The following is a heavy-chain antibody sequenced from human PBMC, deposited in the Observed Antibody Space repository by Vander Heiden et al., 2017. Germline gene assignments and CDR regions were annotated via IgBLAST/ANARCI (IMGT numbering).Heavy chain of an antibody. CDR1: GFTFSSYA. V-gene: IGHV3-30-3*01. Sequence: QVQLAESGGGGVQPGRSLRLSSAASGFTFSSYAMHWVRQAPGKGLEWVAVISYDGSNKYYADSVKGRFTISRDNSKNTLYLQMNSLRAEDTAVYYCARDPRVDILTGFFDYWGQGTLVTVSS. D-gene: IGHD3-9*01. CDR3: ARDPRVDILTGFFDY. CDR2: ISYDGSNK. J-gene: IGHJ4*02.